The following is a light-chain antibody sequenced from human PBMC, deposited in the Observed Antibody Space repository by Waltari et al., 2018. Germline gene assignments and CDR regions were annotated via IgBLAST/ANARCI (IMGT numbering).Light chain of an antibody. CDR2: DVS. Sequence: QSALTQPASVSGSPGQSITISCTGTSGELGHSDYVSWYQHHPGKAPKVIIYDVSPRPSGVSNRFSGSKSGNTASLTISGLQAEDEADYFCSSYTSSSTLYVFGTGTKVTVL. CDR3: SSYTSSSTLYV. CDR1: SGELGHSDY. J-gene: IGLJ1*01. V-gene: IGLV2-14*01.